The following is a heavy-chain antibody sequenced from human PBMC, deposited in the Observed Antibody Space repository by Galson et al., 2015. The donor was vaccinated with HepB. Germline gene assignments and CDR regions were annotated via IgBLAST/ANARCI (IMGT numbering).Heavy chain of an antibody. D-gene: IGHD3-3*01. CDR2: TRNKANSYTT. CDR3: AGTYYDFWSGSPRGLSYYYYMDV. Sequence: SLRLSCAASGFTFSDHYMDWVRQAPGKGMEWVGRTRNKANSYTTEYAASVKGRFTISRDDSKNSLYLQMNSLKTEDTAVYNCAGTYYDFWSGSPRGLSYYYYMDVWGKGTTVTVSS. V-gene: IGHV3-72*01. CDR1: GFTFSDHY. J-gene: IGHJ6*03.